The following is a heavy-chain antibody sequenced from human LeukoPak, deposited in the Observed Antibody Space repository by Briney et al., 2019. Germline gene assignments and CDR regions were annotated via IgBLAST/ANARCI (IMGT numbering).Heavy chain of an antibody. CDR2: ISAYNGNT. CDR1: GYTFTSYG. J-gene: IGHJ6*04. Sequence: GASVKVSCKASGYTFTSYGISWVRQAPGQGLEWMGWISAYNGNTNYAQKLQGRVTMTTDTSTSTAYMELRSLRSDDTAVYYCARDSGGDLMPAAMSYYYYGVDVWGKGTTVTVSS. V-gene: IGHV1-18*04. D-gene: IGHD2-2*01. CDR3: ARDSGGDLMPAAMSYYYYGVDV.